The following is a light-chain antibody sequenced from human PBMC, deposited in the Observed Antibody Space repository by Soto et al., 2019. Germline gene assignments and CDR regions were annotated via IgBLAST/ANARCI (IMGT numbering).Light chain of an antibody. CDR1: QSVRSSH. Sequence: EIVLTQSPGTLCLSPGERATLSCRTSQSVRSSHLAWYQQKPGQAPRLLIYGASSRATGIPDRFSGSGSGTDFTLTISRLEPEDFAVYYCQQYGSSQTFGQGTKVDIK. CDR2: GAS. V-gene: IGKV3-20*01. CDR3: QQYGSSQT. J-gene: IGKJ1*01.